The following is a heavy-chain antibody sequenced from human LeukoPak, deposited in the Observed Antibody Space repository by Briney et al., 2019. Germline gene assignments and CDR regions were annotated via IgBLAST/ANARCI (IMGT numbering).Heavy chain of an antibody. CDR2: ISSSGSTI. V-gene: IGHV3-48*03. J-gene: IGHJ5*02. CDR3: TRLPP. CDR1: GFTVSSHE. Sequence: PGGSLRLSCAASGFTVSSHEMNWVRQAPGKRLKWVAYISSSGSTIYYADSVKGRFTISRDNAKNSLYLQMNSLRVENTAVYYCTRLPPWGQGTRVTVSS.